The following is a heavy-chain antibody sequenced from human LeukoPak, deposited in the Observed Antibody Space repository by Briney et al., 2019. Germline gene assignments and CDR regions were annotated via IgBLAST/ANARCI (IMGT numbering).Heavy chain of an antibody. V-gene: IGHV1-46*01. D-gene: IGHD1-26*01. CDR3: ARDRVGATAEFDY. CDR1: GYTFTSYY. J-gene: IGHJ4*02. Sequence: ASVKVSCKASGYTFTSYYMHWVRQAPGQGLEWMGIINPSGGSTSYAQRFQGRVTMTRDMSTSTVYMELSSLRSEDTAVYYCARDRVGATAEFDYWGQGTLVTVSS. CDR2: INPSGGST.